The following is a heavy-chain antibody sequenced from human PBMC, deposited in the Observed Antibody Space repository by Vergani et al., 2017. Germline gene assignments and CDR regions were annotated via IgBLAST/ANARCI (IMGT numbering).Heavy chain of an antibody. CDR2: IYYSGST. D-gene: IGHD5-18*01. CDR1: GGSISSGGYY. J-gene: IGHJ4*02. CDR3: ARGERYSYGYVDY. Sequence: QVQLQESGPGLVKPSQTLSLTCTVSGGSISSGGYYWSWIRQHPGKGLEWIGYIYYSGSTNYNPSLKSRVTISVDTSKNQFSLKLSSVTAADTAVYYCARGERYSYGYVDYWGQGTLVTVSS. V-gene: IGHV4-31*03.